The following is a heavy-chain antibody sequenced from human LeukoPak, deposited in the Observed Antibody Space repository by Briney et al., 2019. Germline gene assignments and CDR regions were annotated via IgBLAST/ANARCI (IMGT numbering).Heavy chain of an antibody. CDR3: ARGPRGWSGYPYYFDY. J-gene: IGHJ4*02. CDR1: GGSISSYC. CDR2: IYYSGST. V-gene: IGHV4-59*01. Sequence: SETLSLTCTVSGGSISSYCWSWIRQPPGKGLEWIGYIYYSGSTNYNPSLKSRVTISVDTSKNQFSLKLSSVTAADTAVYYCARGPRGWSGYPYYFDYWGQGTLVTASS. D-gene: IGHD3-3*01.